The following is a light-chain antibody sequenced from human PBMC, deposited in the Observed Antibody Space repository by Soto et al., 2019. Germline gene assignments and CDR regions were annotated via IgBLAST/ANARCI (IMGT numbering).Light chain of an antibody. Sequence: DIHMTQSPSSLSASVGYRFTITCQASQDISNYLNWYQQKPGKAPKLLIYDASNLETGVPSRFSGSGSGTDFTFTISSLQPEDIVTYYCQQYDNHSITFGQGTRLEIK. CDR3: QQYDNHSIT. J-gene: IGKJ5*01. CDR1: QDISNY. CDR2: DAS. V-gene: IGKV1-33*01.